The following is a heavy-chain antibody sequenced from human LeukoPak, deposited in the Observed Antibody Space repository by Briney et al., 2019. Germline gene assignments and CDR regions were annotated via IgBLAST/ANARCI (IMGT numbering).Heavy chain of an antibody. CDR1: GFTFSSYA. Sequence: GGSLRLSCAASGFTFSSYAMSWVRQAPGKGLEWVSAISGSGGSTYYADSVKGRFTISRDNSKNTLYLQMNRLRAEDTAVYYCAKDLARIVGATFDYWGQGTLVTVSS. CDR3: AKDLARIVGATFDY. V-gene: IGHV3-23*01. CDR2: ISGSGGST. D-gene: IGHD1-26*01. J-gene: IGHJ4*02.